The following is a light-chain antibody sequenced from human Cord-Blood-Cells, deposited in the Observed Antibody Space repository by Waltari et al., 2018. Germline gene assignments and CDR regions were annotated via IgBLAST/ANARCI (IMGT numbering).Light chain of an antibody. CDR3: QQYNNWPPWT. CDR2: GAS. Sequence: SQSVSSNLAWYQQKPGQAPRLLIYGASTRATGIPARFSGSGSGTEFTLTISSLQSEDFAVYYCQQYNNWPPWTFGQGTKVEIK. V-gene: IGKV3-15*01. CDR1: QSVSSN. J-gene: IGKJ1*01.